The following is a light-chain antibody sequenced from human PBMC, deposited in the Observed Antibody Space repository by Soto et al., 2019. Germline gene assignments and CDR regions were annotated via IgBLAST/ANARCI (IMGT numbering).Light chain of an antibody. CDR3: CSYAGSYTYV. J-gene: IGLJ1*01. Sequence: QSVLTQPRSVSGSPGQSVTISCTGTISDVGGYNYVSWYQQHPGKAPKLLNYDVSKRPSGVPDRFSGSTSGNTASLTISGLQAEDEADYYCCSYAGSYTYVFGTGTKLTVL. V-gene: IGLV2-11*01. CDR1: ISDVGGYNY. CDR2: DVS.